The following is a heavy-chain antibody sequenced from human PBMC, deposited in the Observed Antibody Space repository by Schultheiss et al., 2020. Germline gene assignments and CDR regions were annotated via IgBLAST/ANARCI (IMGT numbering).Heavy chain of an antibody. CDR2: ISGSGGST. V-gene: IGHV3-23*01. J-gene: IGHJ4*02. D-gene: IGHD4-17*01. Sequence: GGSLRLSCAASGFTFSSYAMSWVRQAPGKGLEWVSAISGSGGSTYYADSVKGRFTISRDNAKNSLYLQMNSLRAGDTAVYYCAKGGEYGDYIDSWGQGSLVTVSS. CDR1: GFTFSSYA. CDR3: AKGGEYGDYIDS.